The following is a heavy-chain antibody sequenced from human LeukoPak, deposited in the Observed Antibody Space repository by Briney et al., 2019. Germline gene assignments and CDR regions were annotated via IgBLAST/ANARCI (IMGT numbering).Heavy chain of an antibody. D-gene: IGHD3-10*01. CDR1: GFTFSSYA. Sequence: TGGSLRLSCAASGFTFSSYAMSWVRQAPGKGLEWVSATSGSGGSTYYADSVKGRFTISRDNSKNTLYLQMNSLRAEDTAVYYCAKDRWFGELLSQDCTWNVWGKGTTVTVSS. CDR3: AKDRWFGELLSQDCTWNV. CDR2: TSGSGGST. J-gene: IGHJ6*04. V-gene: IGHV3-23*01.